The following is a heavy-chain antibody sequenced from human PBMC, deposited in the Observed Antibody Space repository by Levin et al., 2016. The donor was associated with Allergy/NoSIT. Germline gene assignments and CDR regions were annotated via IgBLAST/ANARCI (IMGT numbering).Heavy chain of an antibody. D-gene: IGHD1-1*01. V-gene: IGHV4-61*01. J-gene: IGHJ4*02. Sequence: SETLSLTCSVSGASGSGGSYYWTWIRQPPGKGLEWIGHVSHSGDTKYNPSLKSRVVISPDTSMNQFYLKLNSVTAADTATYYCARDTPTGVIDYWGQGTLVTVSP. CDR1: GASGSGGSYY. CDR2: VSHSGDT. CDR3: ARDTPTGVIDY.